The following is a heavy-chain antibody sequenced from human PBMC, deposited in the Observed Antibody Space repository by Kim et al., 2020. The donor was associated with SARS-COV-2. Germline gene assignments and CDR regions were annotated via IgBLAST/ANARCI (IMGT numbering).Heavy chain of an antibody. CDR2: IDYIGST. D-gene: IGHD2-15*01. V-gene: IGHV4-39*01. CDR3: ARLFCRVCYWTGVL. CDR1: GGSISSSSYY. Sequence: SETLSLTCTVAGGSISSSSYYWGWIRQPPGKGLEWIGSIDYIGSTYYKQSLKSRVTISADTSKNQFSLKMNYVTTADTAVYYCARLFCRVCYWTGVLWGQGILVTVSS. J-gene: IGHJ4*02.